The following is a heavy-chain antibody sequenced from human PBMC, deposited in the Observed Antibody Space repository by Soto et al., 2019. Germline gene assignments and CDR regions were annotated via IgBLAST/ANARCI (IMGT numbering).Heavy chain of an antibody. D-gene: IGHD5-12*01. CDR2: IYYSGST. CDR3: AREGEMATISDHYWYFDL. J-gene: IGHJ2*01. Sequence: QVQLQESGPGLVKPSQTLSLTCTVSGGSISSGDYYWSWIRQPPGKGLEWIGYIYYSGSTYYNPSLKSRVTISVDTSKNQFSLKLSSVTAADTAVYYCAREGEMATISDHYWYFDLWGRGTLVTVSS. CDR1: GGSISSGDYY. V-gene: IGHV4-30-4*01.